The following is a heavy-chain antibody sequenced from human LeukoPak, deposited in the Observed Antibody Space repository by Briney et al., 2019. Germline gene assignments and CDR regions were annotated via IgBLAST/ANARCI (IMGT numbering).Heavy chain of an antibody. CDR3: AREMVVVTAHGIDV. Sequence: KASETLSLTCIVSGGSISSISSNNYHWGWIRQPPGKGLEWIGSIYYSGSTYYNPSLKSRVTISVDTSKNQFSLKLSSVTAADTALYYCAREMVVVTAHGIDVWGQGTTVTVSS. J-gene: IGHJ6*02. D-gene: IGHD2-21*02. CDR2: IYYSGST. V-gene: IGHV4-39*02. CDR1: GGSISSISSNNYH.